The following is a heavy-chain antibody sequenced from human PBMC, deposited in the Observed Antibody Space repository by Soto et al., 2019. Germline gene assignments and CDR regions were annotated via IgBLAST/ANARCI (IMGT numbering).Heavy chain of an antibody. D-gene: IGHD6-19*01. Sequence: SETLSLTCIVSGGSINSSSYFWGWVRQHPGKGLEWIGSIYYSGSTYYNPSLRSRVTISVDTSKNQFSLKLSSVTAADTAVFYCARHYSSGSRNWFDPWGQGTLVTVSS. CDR3: ARHYSSGSRNWFDP. CDR1: GGSINSSSYF. V-gene: IGHV4-39*01. CDR2: IYYSGST. J-gene: IGHJ5*02.